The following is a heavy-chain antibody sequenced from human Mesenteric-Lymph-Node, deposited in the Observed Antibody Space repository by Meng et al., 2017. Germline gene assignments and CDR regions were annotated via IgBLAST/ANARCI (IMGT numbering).Heavy chain of an antibody. Sequence: QVQLVESGGGVVQPGGSPRLSCAASGFTFTDYAMHWVRQAPGKGLEWVAIVSHDGNSGCYADSVKGRFSISRDNFRNTQYLQMNSLRPEDTAVYYCARDKSHYDGRSGWFDPWGQGTLVTVSS. D-gene: IGHD3-16*01. V-gene: IGHV3-30-3*01. CDR1: GFTFTDYA. J-gene: IGHJ5*02. CDR3: ARDKSHYDGRSGWFDP. CDR2: VSHDGNSG.